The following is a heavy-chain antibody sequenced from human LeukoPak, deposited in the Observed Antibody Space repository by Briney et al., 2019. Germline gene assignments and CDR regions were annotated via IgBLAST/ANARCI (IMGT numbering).Heavy chain of an antibody. D-gene: IGHD1-1*01. CDR3: ASLNWNDVAYYFDY. CDR2: NSGST. J-gene: IGHJ4*02. CDR1: GGSISSSSYY. Sequence: SETLSLTCTVSGGSISSSSYYWGWIRQPPWKGLEWIESNSGSTYYNPSLKSRVTISVDTSKNQFSLKLSSVTAADTAVYYCASLNWNDVAYYFDYWGQGTLVTVSS. V-gene: IGHV4-39*07.